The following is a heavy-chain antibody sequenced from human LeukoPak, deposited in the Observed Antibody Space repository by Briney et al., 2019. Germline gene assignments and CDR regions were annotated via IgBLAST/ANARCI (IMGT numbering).Heavy chain of an antibody. Sequence: PGGSLRLSCAASGFTFSNYGMSWVRQAPGKGLEWVSAISGSGGSTFYADSVKGRFTISRDNSKNTLSLQMNTLRAEDTALYYCAKDSVDIIVLPAAYHDYWGQGTLVTVSS. V-gene: IGHV3-23*01. CDR3: AKDSVDIIVLPAAYHDY. CDR1: GFTFSNYG. D-gene: IGHD2-2*01. J-gene: IGHJ4*02. CDR2: ISGSGGST.